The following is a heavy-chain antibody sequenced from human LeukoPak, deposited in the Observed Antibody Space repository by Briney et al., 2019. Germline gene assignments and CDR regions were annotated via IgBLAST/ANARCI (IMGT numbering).Heavy chain of an antibody. J-gene: IGHJ4*02. CDR1: GYTFTGYY. V-gene: IGHV1-2*02. D-gene: IGHD5-24*01. CDR3: ARDSWGPDGYNSYYFDY. CDR2: INPNSGGT. Sequence: ASVKVSCKASGYTFTGYYMHWVRQAPGQGLEWMGWINPNSGGTNYAQKFQGRVTMTRDTSISTAYMELSRLRSDDTAVYYCARDSWGPDGYNSYYFDYWGQGTLVTVSS.